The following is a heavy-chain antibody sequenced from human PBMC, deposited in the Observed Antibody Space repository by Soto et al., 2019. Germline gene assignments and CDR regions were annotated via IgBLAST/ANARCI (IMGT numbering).Heavy chain of an antibody. V-gene: IGHV1-2*02. CDR3: ARVSSGGYRYGYYGMDV. Sequence: ASVKVSCKASGYTFTGYYMHWVRQAPGQGLEWMGWINPNSGGTNYAQKFQGRVTMTRDTSISTAYMELSRLRSDDTAVYYCARVSSGGYRYGYYGMDVWGQGTRVTVSS. CDR2: INPNSGGT. J-gene: IGHJ6*02. CDR1: GYTFTGYY. D-gene: IGHD5-18*01.